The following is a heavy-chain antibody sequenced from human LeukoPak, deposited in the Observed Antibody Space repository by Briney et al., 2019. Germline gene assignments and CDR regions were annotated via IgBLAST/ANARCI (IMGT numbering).Heavy chain of an antibody. CDR1: GFNYSSYT. Sequence: GGSLRLSCAAFGFNYSSYTMNWVRQAPGMGLEWLSYISATRDITYYADSVKGRFTISRDNAKNSLYLQMNSLRAEDTAVYYCARDYNYYGSGSYHDYWGQGTLVTVSS. CDR2: ISATRDIT. J-gene: IGHJ4*02. D-gene: IGHD3-10*01. V-gene: IGHV3-48*04. CDR3: ARDYNYYGSGSYHDY.